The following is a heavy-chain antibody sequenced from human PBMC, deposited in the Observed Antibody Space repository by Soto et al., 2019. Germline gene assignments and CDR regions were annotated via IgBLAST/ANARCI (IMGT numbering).Heavy chain of an antibody. CDR1: GFTVSSNY. Sequence: GGSLRLSCAASGFTVSSNYMSWVRQAPGKGLEWVSVIYSGGSTYYADSVKGRFTISRDNSKNTLYLQMNSLRAEDTAVYYCARDSGRDYYYYGMDVWGQGTTVTVSS. V-gene: IGHV3-53*01. CDR2: IYSGGST. CDR3: ARDSGRDYYYYGMDV. J-gene: IGHJ6*02. D-gene: IGHD6-25*01.